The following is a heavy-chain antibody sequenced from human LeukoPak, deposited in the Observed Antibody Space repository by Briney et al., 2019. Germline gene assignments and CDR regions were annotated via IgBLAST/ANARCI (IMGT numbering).Heavy chain of an antibody. CDR1: GGSNSSGDYY. D-gene: IGHD3-9*01. V-gene: IGHV4-30-4*01. J-gene: IGHJ6*02. Sequence: SQTLSLTCTVSGGSNSSGDYYWSWIRQPPGKGLEWIGYIYYSGSTYYNPSLKSRVTISVDTSKNQFSLKLSSVTAADTAVYYCAREGLDYDILTGYTNYYGMDVWGQGTTVTVSS. CDR2: IYYSGST. CDR3: AREGLDYDILTGYTNYYGMDV.